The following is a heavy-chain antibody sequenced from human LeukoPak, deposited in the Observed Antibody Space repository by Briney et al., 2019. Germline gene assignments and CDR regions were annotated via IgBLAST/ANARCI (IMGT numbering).Heavy chain of an antibody. CDR2: INPNSGGT. D-gene: IGHD5-18*01. J-gene: IGHJ4*02. Sequence: ASVKVSCKASGYTFTGYYMHWVRQAPGQGLEWMGWINPNSGGTNYAQKFQGRVTMTRDTSISTAYMELSKLGSDNTAVYYWGGGRGGYSYGYWGQGTLVTVSS. CDR3: GGGRGGYSYGY. CDR1: GYTFTGYY. V-gene: IGHV1-2*02.